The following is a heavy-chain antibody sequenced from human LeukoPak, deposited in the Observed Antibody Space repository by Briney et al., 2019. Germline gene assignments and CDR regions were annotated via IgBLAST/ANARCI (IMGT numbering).Heavy chain of an antibody. CDR3: ASNSDYYDSSGYYLGNRFDY. CDR2: ICYSGST. D-gene: IGHD3-22*01. Sequence: SETLSLTCTVSGGSISSYYWSWIRQPPGKGLEWIGYICYSGSTNYNPSLKSRVTISVDTSKNQFSLKLSSVTAADTAVYYCASNSDYYDSSGYYLGNRFDYWGQGTLVTVSS. CDR1: GGSISSYY. J-gene: IGHJ4*02. V-gene: IGHV4-59*12.